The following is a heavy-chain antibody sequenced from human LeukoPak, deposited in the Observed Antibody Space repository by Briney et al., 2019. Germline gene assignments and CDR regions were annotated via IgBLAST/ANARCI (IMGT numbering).Heavy chain of an antibody. Sequence: GGSLRLSCAASGFTFSSYAMSWVRQAPGKGLEWVSAISGSGGSTYYADSVKGRFTISRDNSKNTLYLQMNSLRAEDTAVYYCAKVTNIAAKVPSYFDYWGQGTLVTVSS. CDR2: ISGSGGST. J-gene: IGHJ4*02. V-gene: IGHV3-23*01. D-gene: IGHD6-13*01. CDR3: AKVTNIAAKVPSYFDY. CDR1: GFTFSSYA.